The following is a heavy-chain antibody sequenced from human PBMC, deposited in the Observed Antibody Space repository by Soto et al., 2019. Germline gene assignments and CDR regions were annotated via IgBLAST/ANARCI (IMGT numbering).Heavy chain of an antibody. J-gene: IGHJ6*02. CDR3: ARKPYSHYYGMDV. V-gene: IGHV1-18*01. CDR2: IIPYNDNT. Sequence: ASVKVSCMASGYIFSDYGINWVRLAPGQGLEWMGWIIPYNDNTKYAENFQGRVTLTTDTSTNTVYMELRSLTPDDTGVYFCARKPYSHYYGMDVWGQGTSVTVSS. D-gene: IGHD2-21*01. CDR1: GYIFSDYG.